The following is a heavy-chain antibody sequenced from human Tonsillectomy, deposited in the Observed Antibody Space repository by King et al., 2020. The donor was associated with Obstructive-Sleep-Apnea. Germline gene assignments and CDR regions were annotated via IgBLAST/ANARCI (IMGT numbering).Heavy chain of an antibody. D-gene: IGHD1-26*01. Sequence: TLKESGPALVKPTQTLTLTCTFSGFSLSTSGMCVSWIRQPPGKALEWLALIDWDEDKYYSTSLKTRLTHSKDTSKKQVVLAMTNMDPVDTATYYCARIRIVGAMQWAWSSAAIDYWGQGTLVTVSS. CDR1: GFSLSTSGMC. V-gene: IGHV2-70*01. CDR2: IDWDEDK. CDR3: ARIRIVGAMQWAWSSAAIDY. J-gene: IGHJ4*02.